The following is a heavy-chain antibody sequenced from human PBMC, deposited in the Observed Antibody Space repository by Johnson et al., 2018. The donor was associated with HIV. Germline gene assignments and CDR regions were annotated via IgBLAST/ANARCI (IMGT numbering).Heavy chain of an antibody. J-gene: IGHJ3*02. Sequence: QVQLVESGGGVVQPGRSLRLSCLVSGFTFTSHSMHWVRQAPGKGLEWVAFIRYDGSNKYYADSVKGRFTISRDNSKNTLYLQMNSRRAEDTEVYYCVKDSISLACIIWYAFDSWGQGTMVTVSS. V-gene: IGHV3-30*02. CDR2: IRYDGSNK. D-gene: IGHD6-19*01. CDR1: GFTFTSHS. CDR3: VKDSISLACIIWYAFDS.